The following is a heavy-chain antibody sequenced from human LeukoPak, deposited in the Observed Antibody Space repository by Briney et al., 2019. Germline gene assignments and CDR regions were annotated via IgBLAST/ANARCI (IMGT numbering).Heavy chain of an antibody. J-gene: IGHJ4*01. CDR2: IYHSGST. Sequence: SQTLSLTCAVSGGSLSSGGYTWSWIRQPQGKGLEWIGYIYHSGSTYYNPSLKSRVTISVDRSKNQFSLKLSSVTAADTAVYYCARGYSSYLFDYWGQGTLVTVSS. D-gene: IGHD6-6*01. CDR3: ARGYSSYLFDY. CDR1: GGSLSSGGYT. V-gene: IGHV4-30-2*01.